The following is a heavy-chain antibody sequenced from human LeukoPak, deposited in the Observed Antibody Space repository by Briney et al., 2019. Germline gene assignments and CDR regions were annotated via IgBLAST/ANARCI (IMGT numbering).Heavy chain of an antibody. V-gene: IGHV3-23*01. CDR2: ISGSGGST. J-gene: IGHJ4*02. Sequence: GGSLRLSCAASGFTFSSYAMSWVRPAPGKGLEWVSAISGSGGSTYYADSVKGRFTISRDNSKNTLYLQMNSLRAEDTAVYYCAKYTVVIPIIGYWGQGTLVTVSS. D-gene: IGHD4-23*01. CDR3: AKYTVVIPIIGY. CDR1: GFTFSSYA.